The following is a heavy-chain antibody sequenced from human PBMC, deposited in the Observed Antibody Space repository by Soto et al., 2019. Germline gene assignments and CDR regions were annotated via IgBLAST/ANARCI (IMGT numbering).Heavy chain of an antibody. V-gene: IGHV1-69*06. CDR1: GGTFSSYA. CDR2: IIPIFGTA. Sequence: QVQLVQSGAEVKKPGSSLKVSCKASGGTFSSYAISWVRQAPGQGLEWMGGIIPIFGTANYAQKFQGRVTITADKSTSTAYMELSSLRSEDTAVYYCARDHFPLLPHYYGMDVWGQGTTVTVSS. J-gene: IGHJ6*02. CDR3: ARDHFPLLPHYYGMDV.